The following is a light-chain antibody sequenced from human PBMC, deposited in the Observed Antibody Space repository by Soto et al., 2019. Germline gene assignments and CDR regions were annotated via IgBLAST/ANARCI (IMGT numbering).Light chain of an antibody. CDR3: QQYDRSTVT. CDR2: GAS. V-gene: IGKV3-20*01. CDR1: QSITSAS. J-gene: IGKJ4*01. Sequence: EIVLTQSPDTLSVSPGERATLSCRASQSITSASLAWYQQKRGQAPRLLIYGASSRATGIPDRFSGSGTGTDYTLVISRLEPEDVAVYYCQQYDRSTVTFGGGTKVEIK.